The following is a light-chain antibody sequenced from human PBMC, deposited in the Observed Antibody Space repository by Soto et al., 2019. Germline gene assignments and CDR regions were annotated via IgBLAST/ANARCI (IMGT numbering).Light chain of an antibody. CDR3: SSYTITSSYV. V-gene: IGLV2-14*03. Sequence: QSALTQPASVSGSPGQSITVSCTGTSSDVGGYNSVSWYQQHPGKPPKLIIYEVSNRPSGVSDRFSGSKSGNTASLTISGLQDEDEADYYSSSYTITSSYVFATGTKVTVL. CDR2: EVS. CDR1: SSDVGGYNS. J-gene: IGLJ1*01.